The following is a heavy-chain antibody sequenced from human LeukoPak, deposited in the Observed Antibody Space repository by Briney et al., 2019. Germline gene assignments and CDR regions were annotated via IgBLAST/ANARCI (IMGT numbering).Heavy chain of an antibody. CDR3: ASSELGYCSGGSCSYFDY. D-gene: IGHD2-15*01. Sequence: GESLRISCKGSGYSFTSYWISWVRQMPGKGLEWTGRIDPSDSYTNYSPSFQGHVTISADKSISTAYLQWSSLKASDTAMYYCASSELGYCSGGSCSYFDYWGQGTLVTVSS. CDR2: IDPSDSYT. CDR1: GYSFTSYW. J-gene: IGHJ4*02. V-gene: IGHV5-10-1*01.